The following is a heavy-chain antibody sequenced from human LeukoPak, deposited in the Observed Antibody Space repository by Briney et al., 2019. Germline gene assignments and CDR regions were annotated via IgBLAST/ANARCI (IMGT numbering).Heavy chain of an antibody. J-gene: IGHJ4*02. D-gene: IGHD6-13*01. CDR3: ARDRRQQLVSGGDY. CDR1: GFTFSSYS. CDR2: ISSSSSYI. V-gene: IGHV3-21*01. Sequence: GRSLRLSCAASGFTFSSYSMNWVRQAPGKGLEWVSSISSSSSYIYYADSVKGRFTISRDNAKNSLYLQMNSLRAEDTAVYYCARDRRQQLVSGGDYWGQGTLVTVSS.